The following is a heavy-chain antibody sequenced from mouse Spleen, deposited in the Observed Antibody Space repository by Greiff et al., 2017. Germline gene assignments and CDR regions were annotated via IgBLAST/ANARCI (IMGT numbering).Heavy chain of an antibody. V-gene: IGHV5-6-5*01. J-gene: IGHJ3*01. CDR2: ISSGGST. CDR1: GFTFSSYA. Sequence: EVHLVESGGGLVKPGGSLKLSCAASGFTFSSYAMSWVRQTPEKRLEWVASISSGGSTYYPDSVKGRFTISRDNARNILYLQMSSLRSEDTAMYYCALYDYGFAYWGQGTLVTVSA. D-gene: IGHD2-4*01. CDR3: ALYDYGFAY.